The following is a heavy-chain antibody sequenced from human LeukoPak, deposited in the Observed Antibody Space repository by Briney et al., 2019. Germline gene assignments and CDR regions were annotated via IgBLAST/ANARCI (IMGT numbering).Heavy chain of an antibody. CDR3: AEYAPGDNWFDP. CDR2: IYYSGST. V-gene: IGHV4-59*06. CDR1: GGTISSYY. J-gene: IGHJ5*02. D-gene: IGHD1-1*01. Sequence: SDTLSLTCTVSGGTISSYYWSWIRQHPGKGLEWIGYIYYSGSTYYNPSLKSRLTISVDTSKNQFSLKLSSVTAADTAVYYCAEYAPGDNWFDPWGQGTLVTVSS.